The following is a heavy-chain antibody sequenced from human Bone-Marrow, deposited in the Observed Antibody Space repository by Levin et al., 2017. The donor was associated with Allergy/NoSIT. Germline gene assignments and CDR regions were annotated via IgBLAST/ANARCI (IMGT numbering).Heavy chain of an antibody. CDR3: ARDLGRLWFGELGEGNYFDY. J-gene: IGHJ4*02. CDR1: GFTFSSYG. D-gene: IGHD3-10*01. Sequence: GGSLRLSCAASGFTFSSYGMHWVRQAPGKGLEWVAVIWYDGSNKYYADSVKGRFTISRDNSKNTLYLQMNSLRAEDTAVYYCARDLGRLWFGELGEGNYFDYWGQGTLVTVSS. V-gene: IGHV3-33*01. CDR2: IWYDGSNK.